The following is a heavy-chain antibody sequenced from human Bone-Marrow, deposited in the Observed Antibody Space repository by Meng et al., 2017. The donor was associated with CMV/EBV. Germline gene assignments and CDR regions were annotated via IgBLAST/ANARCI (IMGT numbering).Heavy chain of an antibody. Sequence: GESLKISCAASGFIFSDHYMDWVRQAPGKGLEWVGRSRNKANRYTTEYAASVKGRFTISRDESKNSLYLQMNSLKTEDTAVYYCTRPSGYSSGWYEGNDYWGQGTLVTVSS. CDR3: TRPSGYSSGWYEGNDY. D-gene: IGHD6-19*01. CDR1: GFIFSDHY. J-gene: IGHJ4*02. CDR2: SRNKANRYTT. V-gene: IGHV3-72*01.